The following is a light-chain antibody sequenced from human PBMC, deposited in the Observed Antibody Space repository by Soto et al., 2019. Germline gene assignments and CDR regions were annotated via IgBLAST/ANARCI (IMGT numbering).Light chain of an antibody. V-gene: IGLV2-8*01. J-gene: IGLJ1*01. CDR1: SSDVGGHNY. CDR3: GSYSSTDTPFV. CDR2: EVT. Sequence: QSALTQPPSASGSPGQSVTISCTGTSSDVGGHNYVSWYQHHSGKAPKLLIYEVTNRPSGISDRFSGSKSVNTASLTISGLQAEDESDYYCGSYSSTDTPFVFGTGTKVTVL.